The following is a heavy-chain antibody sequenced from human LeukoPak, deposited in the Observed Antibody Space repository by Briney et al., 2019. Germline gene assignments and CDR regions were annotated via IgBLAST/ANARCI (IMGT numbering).Heavy chain of an antibody. J-gene: IGHJ6*03. D-gene: IGHD2-21*02. CDR1: GFTFSSYS. CDR3: ARDSVVVTATTYYYYYYMDV. V-gene: IGHV3-21*01. Sequence: GGSLRLSCAASGFTFSSYSMNWVRQAPGKGLEWVSSISSSSSYIYYADSVKGRFTISRDIAKNSLYLQMNSLRAEDTAVYYCARDSVVVTATTYYYYYYMDVWGKGTTVTVSS. CDR2: ISSSSSYI.